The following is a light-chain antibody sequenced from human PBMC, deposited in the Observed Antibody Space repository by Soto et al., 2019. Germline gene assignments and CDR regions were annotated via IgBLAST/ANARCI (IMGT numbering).Light chain of an antibody. CDR1: SSNIGSKY. CDR2: ENY. Sequence: QSVLTQPPSVSAAPGQKVTISCSGTSSNIGSKYVSWYQQVPGTAPQLLIFENYKRPSGIPDRCSGSKSGTSATLAITGLQTGDEADYYCAAWDLSLSAVVFGGGTKLTVL. CDR3: AAWDLSLSAVV. J-gene: IGLJ3*02. V-gene: IGLV1-51*02.